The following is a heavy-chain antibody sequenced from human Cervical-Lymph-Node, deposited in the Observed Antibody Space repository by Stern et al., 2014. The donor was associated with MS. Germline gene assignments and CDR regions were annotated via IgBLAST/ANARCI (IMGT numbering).Heavy chain of an antibody. V-gene: IGHV4-34*01. Sequence: QVQLQQWGAGLLKPSETLSLTCAVYGGSFSGYYWSWIRQPPGKGLEWIGEINHSGSTNYNPSLKSRVTISVDPSKNQFSLKLSSVTAADTAVYYCARGTGIAAAANWFDPWGQGTLVTVSS. CDR3: ARGTGIAAAANWFDP. CDR2: INHSGST. J-gene: IGHJ5*02. CDR1: GGSFSGYY. D-gene: IGHD6-13*01.